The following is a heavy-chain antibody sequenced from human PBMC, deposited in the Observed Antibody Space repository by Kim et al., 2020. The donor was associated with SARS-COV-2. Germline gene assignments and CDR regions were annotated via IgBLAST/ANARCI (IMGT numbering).Heavy chain of an antibody. V-gene: IGHV3-30-3*01. Sequence: GGSLRLSCAASGFTFSSYAMHWVRQAPGKGLEWVAVISYDGSNKYYADSVKGRFTISRDNSKNTLYLQMNSLRAEDTAVYYCARDGPRIDGYNIYYFDYWGQGTLVTVSS. CDR2: ISYDGSNK. CDR3: ARDGPRIDGYNIYYFDY. CDR1: GFTFSSYA. J-gene: IGHJ4*02. D-gene: IGHD5-12*01.